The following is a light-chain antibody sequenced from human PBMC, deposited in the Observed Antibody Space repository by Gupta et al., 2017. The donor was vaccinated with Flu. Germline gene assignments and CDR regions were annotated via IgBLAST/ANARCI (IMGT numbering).Light chain of an antibody. Sequence: EIVMTQSPATLSVSPGERATLSCRASQSVSSNLAWYQQKPGQAPRLLIYGASTRATGIPASLSGSGSGTEFTLTISSLQSEDFAVYYCQQYNNWLITFGQGTRLEIK. CDR3: QQYNNWLIT. V-gene: IGKV3-15*01. J-gene: IGKJ5*01. CDR2: GAS. CDR1: QSVSSN.